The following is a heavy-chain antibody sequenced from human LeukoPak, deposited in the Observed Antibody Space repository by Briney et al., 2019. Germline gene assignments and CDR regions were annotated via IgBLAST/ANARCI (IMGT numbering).Heavy chain of an antibody. Sequence: AGGSLRLSCAASGFTFDDYTMHWVRQAPGKGLEWVSLISWDGGSTYYADSVKGRFTISRDNSKNSLYLQMNSLRTEDTALYYCAKDRSPPRSWLYYYYYYMDVWGKGTTVTVSS. CDR2: ISWDGGST. D-gene: IGHD6-13*01. CDR3: AKDRSPPRSWLYYYYYYMDV. CDR1: GFTFDDYT. J-gene: IGHJ6*03. V-gene: IGHV3-43*01.